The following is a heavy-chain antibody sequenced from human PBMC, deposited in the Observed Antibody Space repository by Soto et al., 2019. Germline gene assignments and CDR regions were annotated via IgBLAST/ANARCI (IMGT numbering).Heavy chain of an antibody. CDR2: IYSGGST. J-gene: IGHJ4*02. CDR1: GFTVSSNY. V-gene: IGHV3-66*01. Sequence: GGSLRLSCAASGFTVSSNYMSWVRQAPGKGLEWVSVIYSGGSTFYADSVKGRFTISRDNSKNTLYLQMSSLRADDTALYYCAKDWSAPGIEFDYWGQGTLVTVSS. CDR3: AKDWSAPGIEFDY. D-gene: IGHD6-13*01.